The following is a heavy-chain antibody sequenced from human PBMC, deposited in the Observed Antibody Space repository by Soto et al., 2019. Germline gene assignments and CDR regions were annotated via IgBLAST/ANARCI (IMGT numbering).Heavy chain of an antibody. D-gene: IGHD2-2*02. V-gene: IGHV4-4*02. J-gene: IGHJ3*01. CDR2: ISHSGTS. CDR1: GGSISSTHW. CDR3: ASVVLSIPRGAFDA. Sequence: QVQLQESGPGLVKPSGTLSLTCAVSGGSISSTHWWTWVRQSPGNGLEYIGEISHSGTSNSNPSLKSRVTLSVDKSKNHFSLTLTSVTAADTAVYYCASVVLSIPRGAFDAWGQGTPVIVSS.